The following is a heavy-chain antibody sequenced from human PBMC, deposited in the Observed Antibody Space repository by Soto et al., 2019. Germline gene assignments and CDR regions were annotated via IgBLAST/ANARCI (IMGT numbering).Heavy chain of an antibody. Sequence: PSETLSLTCTVSGGSISSSSYYWGWIRQPPGKGLEWIGSIYYSGSTYYNPSLKSRVTISVDTSKNHFSLKLSSVTAADTAVYYCARHIYDFWSGSNWFDPWGQGTLVTVS. V-gene: IGHV4-39*01. D-gene: IGHD3-3*01. J-gene: IGHJ5*02. CDR1: GGSISSSSYY. CDR3: ARHIYDFWSGSNWFDP. CDR2: IYYSGST.